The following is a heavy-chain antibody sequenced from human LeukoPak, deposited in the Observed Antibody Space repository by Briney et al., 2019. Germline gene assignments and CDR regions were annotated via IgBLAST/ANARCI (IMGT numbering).Heavy chain of an antibody. V-gene: IGHV4-61*09. D-gene: IGHD3-10*01. Sequence: KPSETLSLTCTVSGDSLSSGSYYWTWIRQPAGKGLEWIGHIYTSGSTNYNPSLKSRVTISVDTSKNQFSLKLSSVTAADTAVYYCARHLRENRGINMVRGVTRTHNWFDPWGQGTLVTVSS. CDR2: IYTSGST. CDR3: ARHLRENRGINMVRGVTRTHNWFDP. CDR1: GDSLSSGSYY. J-gene: IGHJ5*02.